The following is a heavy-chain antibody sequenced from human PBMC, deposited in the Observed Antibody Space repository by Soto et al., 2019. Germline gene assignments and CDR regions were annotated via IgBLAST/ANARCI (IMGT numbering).Heavy chain of an antibody. V-gene: IGHV3-7*05. CDR3: ARVSAETLYYYYGMDV. CDR2: IKQDGSEK. J-gene: IGHJ6*04. CDR1: GFTFSSYW. Sequence: PGGSLRLSCAASGFTFSSYWMSWVRQAPGKGLEWVANIKQDGSEKYYVDSVKGRFTISRDNAKNSLYLQMNSLRAEDTAVYYCARVSAETLYYYYGMDVWGKGTTVTVSS.